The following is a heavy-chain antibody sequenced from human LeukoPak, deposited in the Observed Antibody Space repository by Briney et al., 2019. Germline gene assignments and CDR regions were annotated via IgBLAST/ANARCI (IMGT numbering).Heavy chain of an antibody. CDR2: MNPNSGNT. CDR3: ARGLGTWYYYGSGSWVDFDY. CDR1: GYTFTSYD. V-gene: IGHV1-8*01. D-gene: IGHD3-10*01. Sequence: VSVKVSCKASGYTFTSYDINWVRQATGQGLEWMGWMNPNSGNTGYAQKFQGRVTMTRNTSISTAYMELSSLRSEDTAVYYCARGLGTWYYYGSGSWVDFDYWGQGTLVTVSS. J-gene: IGHJ4*02.